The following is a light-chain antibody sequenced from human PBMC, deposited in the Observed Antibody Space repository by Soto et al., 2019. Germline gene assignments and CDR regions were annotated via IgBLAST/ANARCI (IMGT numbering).Light chain of an antibody. Sequence: EIVMTQSPLTLPVTPGEPASISCRSSQSLLYNNTYNYLDWYVQKPGQSPQLLIYFGSNRAPGVPDRSSGSGSGTDFTLKINRVEAEDVGTYYCMQALQSRTFGQGTRLEIK. CDR2: FGS. CDR3: MQALQSRT. CDR1: QSLLYNNTYNY. J-gene: IGKJ5*01. V-gene: IGKV2-28*01.